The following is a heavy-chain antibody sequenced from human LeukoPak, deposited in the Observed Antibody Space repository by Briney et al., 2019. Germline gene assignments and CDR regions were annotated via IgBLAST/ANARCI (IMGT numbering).Heavy chain of an antibody. J-gene: IGHJ5*02. Sequence: PGGSLRLSCAASGFSFSDYYMSWLRQAPGKGLEWVSYISSSGGIIYYADSVKGRFTISRDNAKNSLFLQMDSLRAEDTAVYYCARDLRFCSGPTCYTSRFDPWGQGTLVTVSS. D-gene: IGHD2-2*02. CDR2: ISSSGGII. CDR3: ARDLRFCSGPTCYTSRFDP. V-gene: IGHV3-11*01. CDR1: GFSFSDYY.